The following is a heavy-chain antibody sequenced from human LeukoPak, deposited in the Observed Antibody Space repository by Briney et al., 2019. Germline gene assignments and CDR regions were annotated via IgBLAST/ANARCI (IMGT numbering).Heavy chain of an antibody. J-gene: IGHJ4*02. D-gene: IGHD3-9*01. CDR2: ISYDGSSK. CDR1: GFIFSSYG. Sequence: GGSLRLSCAASGFIFSSYGMHWVRQAPGKGLEWVAVISYDGSSKYYADSVKGRFTISRDNSKNTLYLQMNSLRAEDTAVYYCAKDRDPSSLVILDYWGQGTLVTVSS. V-gene: IGHV3-30*18. CDR3: AKDRDPSSLVILDY.